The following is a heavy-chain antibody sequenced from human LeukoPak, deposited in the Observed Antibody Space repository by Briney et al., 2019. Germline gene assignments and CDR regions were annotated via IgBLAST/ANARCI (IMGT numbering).Heavy chain of an antibody. J-gene: IGHJ4*02. CDR2: IIPILGIA. V-gene: IGHV1-69*04. CDR1: GGTFSSYA. Sequence: ASVKVSCKASGGTFSSYAISWVRQAPGQGLEWMGRIIPILGIANYAQKFHGRVTITADKSTSTAYMELSSLRSEDTAVYYCASLQGSYYYFDYWGQGTLVTVSS. D-gene: IGHD3-10*01. CDR3: ASLQGSYYYFDY.